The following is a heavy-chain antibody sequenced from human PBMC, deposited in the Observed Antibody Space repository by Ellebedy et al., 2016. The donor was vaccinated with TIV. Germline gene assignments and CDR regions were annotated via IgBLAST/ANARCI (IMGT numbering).Heavy chain of an antibody. J-gene: IGHJ4*02. CDR3: AKEVGVHGTPYFDF. CDR2: ISGSGDGT. CDR1: GFSFSNYA. Sequence: GESLKISCAASGFSFSNYAMSWVRQAPGKGLEWVSGISGSGDGTYYADSVKGRFTISRDNSKNTVFLQMNNLRVEDTAIYYCAKEVGVHGTPYFDFWGQGTPVTVSS. D-gene: IGHD6-19*01. V-gene: IGHV3-23*01.